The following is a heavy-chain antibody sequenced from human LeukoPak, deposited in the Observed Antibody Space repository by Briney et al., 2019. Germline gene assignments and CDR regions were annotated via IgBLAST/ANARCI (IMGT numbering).Heavy chain of an antibody. CDR1: GGSFSGYY. J-gene: IGHJ5*02. CDR3: ARHGYSYGYYFSGGDWFDP. V-gene: IGHV4-59*08. Sequence: SETLSLTCAVYGGSFSGYYWSWIRQPPGKGLEWIGYIYYSGSTNYNPSLKSRVTISVDTSKNQFSLKLSSVTAADTAVYYCARHGYSYGYYFSGGDWFDPWGQGTLVTVSS. CDR2: IYYSGST. D-gene: IGHD5-18*01.